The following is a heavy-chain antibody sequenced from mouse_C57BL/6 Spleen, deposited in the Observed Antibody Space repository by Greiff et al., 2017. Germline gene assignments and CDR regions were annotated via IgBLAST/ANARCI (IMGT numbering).Heavy chain of an antibody. CDR1: GYAFSSSW. CDR3: ASYYYGMDY. CDR2: IYPGDGDT. J-gene: IGHJ4*01. Sequence: VQLQQSGPELVKPGASVKISCKASGYAFSSSWMNWVKQRPGKGLEWIGRIYPGDGDTNYNGKFKGKATLTADKSSSTAYMQLSSLTSEDSAVYFCASYYYGMDYWGQGPSVTVSS. V-gene: IGHV1-82*01.